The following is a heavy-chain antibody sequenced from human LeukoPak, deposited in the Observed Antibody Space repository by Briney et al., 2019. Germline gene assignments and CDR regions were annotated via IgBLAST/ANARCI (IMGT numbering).Heavy chain of an antibody. CDR3: AREMTYDSDSSGFV. J-gene: IGHJ4*02. V-gene: IGHV3-21*01. D-gene: IGHD3-22*01. CDR1: GFSFSTYS. CDR2: ITSSPTYI. Sequence: NPGGSLRLSCAASGFSFSTYSMNWVRQAPGTGLKWFSSITSSPTYIYDADSVKGRFTISRDNAKNSVYLQMNSLRVEDTAVYYCAREMTYDSDSSGFVWGQGTLVTVSS.